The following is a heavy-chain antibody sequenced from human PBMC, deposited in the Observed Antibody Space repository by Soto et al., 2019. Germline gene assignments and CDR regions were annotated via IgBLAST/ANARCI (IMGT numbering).Heavy chain of an antibody. CDR1: GYTFTNHG. V-gene: IGHV1-18*01. Sequence: QVHLVQSGAEVKKPGASVKVSCKASGYTFTNHGLNWVRQAPGQGPEWMGWIGAYNDDTNFAQKFQGRVTMTTDTSTSAAYMELRSLTSDDTAVYYCARQKMAGNFDYWGQGTLVTVSS. CDR2: IGAYNDDT. CDR3: ARQKMAGNFDY. J-gene: IGHJ4*02. D-gene: IGHD6-19*01.